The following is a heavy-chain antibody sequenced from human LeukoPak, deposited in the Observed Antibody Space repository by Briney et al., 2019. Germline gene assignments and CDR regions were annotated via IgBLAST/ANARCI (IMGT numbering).Heavy chain of an antibody. CDR3: ARGDVWAFDY. J-gene: IGHJ4*02. CDR2: TNPNSGNT. CDR1: GYTFTSYD. Sequence: ASVKVSCKASGYTFTSYDINWVRQATGQGLEWMGWTNPNSGNTGYAQKFQGRVTITRNTSISTAYMELGSLRSEDTAVYYCARGDVWAFDYWGQGTLVTVSS. D-gene: IGHD3-16*01. V-gene: IGHV1-8*03.